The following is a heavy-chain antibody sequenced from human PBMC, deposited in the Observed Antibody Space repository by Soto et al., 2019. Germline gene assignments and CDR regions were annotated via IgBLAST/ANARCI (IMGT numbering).Heavy chain of an antibody. D-gene: IGHD5-12*01. Sequence: QVQLQQSGPGLVKPSETLSLTCAVSGGSISNNNWWSWVRQPPGKGLEWIGGIYHSGRTNYNPSLKGRVSISADKSTTHFSLNLNSVTAAATAIYYCARGGSGYDWFDSWGQGTLVTVSS. CDR1: GGSISNNNW. CDR3: ARGGSGYDWFDS. J-gene: IGHJ5*01. V-gene: IGHV4-4*02. CDR2: IYHSGRT.